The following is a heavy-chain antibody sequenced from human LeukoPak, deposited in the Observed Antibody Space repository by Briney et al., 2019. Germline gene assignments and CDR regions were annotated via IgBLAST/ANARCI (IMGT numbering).Heavy chain of an antibody. Sequence: GGSLRLSCAASGFTFSSYSMNWVRQAPGKGLEWVSVTSHNDDITRYADSVKGRFTISRDNSKSSLYLQMNSLRADDTAVYYCARRGPASDYYYKGGFDIWGQGTMVTVPS. CDR1: GFTFSSYS. CDR2: TSHNDDIT. D-gene: IGHD3-22*01. CDR3: ARRGPASDYYYKGGFDI. J-gene: IGHJ3*02. V-gene: IGHV3-23*01.